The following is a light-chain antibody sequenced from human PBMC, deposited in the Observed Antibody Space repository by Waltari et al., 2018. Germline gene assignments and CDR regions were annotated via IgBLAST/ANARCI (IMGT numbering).Light chain of an antibody. Sequence: QSVLTQPPSASGTPGQTVTISCSGRSSNIGSNTVNWYQQLPGTAPKLLIYSNIQRPSGVPDRISGSKSGTSASLAIIGLQSEDEGDYYCAAWDDSLNGLYVFGTGTKVTVL. CDR3: AAWDDSLNGLYV. CDR1: SSNIGSNT. V-gene: IGLV1-44*01. CDR2: SNI. J-gene: IGLJ1*01.